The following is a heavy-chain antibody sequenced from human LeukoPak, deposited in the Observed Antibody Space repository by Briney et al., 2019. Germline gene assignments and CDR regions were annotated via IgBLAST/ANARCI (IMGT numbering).Heavy chain of an antibody. V-gene: IGHV1-18*01. CDR1: GYTFTSYG. CDR2: ISAYNGNT. CDR3: ARVGRLFPNYYYMDV. Sequence: GASVKVSCKASGYTFTSYGISWVRQAPGQGLEWMGWISAYNGNTNYAQKLQGRVTMTTDTSTSTAYMELRSLRSDDTAVYYCARVGRLFPNYYYMDVWGKGTTVTVSS. J-gene: IGHJ6*03. D-gene: IGHD3/OR15-3a*01.